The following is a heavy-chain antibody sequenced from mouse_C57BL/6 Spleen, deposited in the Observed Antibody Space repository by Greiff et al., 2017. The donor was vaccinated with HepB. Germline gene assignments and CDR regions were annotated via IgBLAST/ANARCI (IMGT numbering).Heavy chain of an antibody. J-gene: IGHJ3*01. V-gene: IGHV1-59*01. Sequence: QVQLQQPGAELVRPGTSVKLSCKASGYTFTSYWMHWVKQRPGQGLEWIGVIDPSDSYTNYNQKFKGKATLTVDTSSSTAYMQLSSLTSEDSAVYYCARWVYDYGPFAYWGQGTLVTVSA. CDR1: GYTFTSYW. CDR3: ARWVYDYGPFAY. CDR2: IDPSDSYT. D-gene: IGHD2-4*01.